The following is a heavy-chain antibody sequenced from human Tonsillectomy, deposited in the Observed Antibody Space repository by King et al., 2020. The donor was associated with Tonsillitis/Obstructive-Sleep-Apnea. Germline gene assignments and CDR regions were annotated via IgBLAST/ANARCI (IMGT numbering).Heavy chain of an antibody. D-gene: IGHD2-2*01. Sequence: VQLQESGPGLVKPSQTLSLTCTVSGGSISSGSYYWSWIRQHPGKGLEWIGYISYSGNTYYNPSLKSRVTISVDTSKNQFSLKLNSVTAADTAVYYCARVPADVLVPAGHDYSLMDVWGQGTTVTVSS. CDR1: GGSISSGSYY. J-gene: IGHJ6*02. CDR3: ARVPADVLVPAGHDYSLMDV. V-gene: IGHV4-31*03. CDR2: ISYSGNT.